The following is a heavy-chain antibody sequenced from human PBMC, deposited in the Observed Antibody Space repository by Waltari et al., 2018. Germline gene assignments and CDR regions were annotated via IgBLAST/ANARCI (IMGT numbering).Heavy chain of an antibody. V-gene: IGHV4-34*01. J-gene: IGHJ3*02. CDR1: GGSFSGYY. D-gene: IGHD3-22*01. Sequence: QVQLQQWGAGLLKPSETLSLTCAVYGGSFSGYYWSWIRQPPGKGLEWIGEINHSGSTNYNTSLKSRVTISVDTAKNQFSLKLSSVTAADTAVYYCARGRRYYDSSGYYFRYLLDDAFDIWGQGTMVTVSS. CDR2: INHSGST. CDR3: ARGRRYYDSSGYYFRYLLDDAFDI.